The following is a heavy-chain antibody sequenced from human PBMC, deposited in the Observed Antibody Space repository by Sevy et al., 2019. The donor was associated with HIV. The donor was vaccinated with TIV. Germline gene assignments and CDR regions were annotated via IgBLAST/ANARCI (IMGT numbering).Heavy chain of an antibody. CDR2: IRSKAGGGTT. CDR1: GFTFSNAW. J-gene: IGHJ4*02. Sequence: GGSLRLSCAASGFTFSNAWMSWVRQSPGKGLEWVGRIRSKAGGGTTDYATIVKGKLTISGDDSRDILYLQLNSLETEDTAVYYCTTDHRRDGIVVVPFEYWGQGTLVTVSS. D-gene: IGHD2-15*01. CDR3: TTDHRRDGIVVVPFEY. V-gene: IGHV3-15*01.